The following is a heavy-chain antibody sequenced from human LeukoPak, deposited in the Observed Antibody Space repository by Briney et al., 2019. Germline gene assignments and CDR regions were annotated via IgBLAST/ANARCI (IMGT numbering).Heavy chain of an antibody. Sequence: SETLSLTCAVYGGSFSGYYWSWIRQPPGKGLEWIGEINHSGSTNYNPSLKSRVTISVDTSKNQFTLKLSSVTAADTAVYYCARVPARIAAAGKGWFDPWGQGTLVTVSS. CDR1: GGSFSGYY. J-gene: IGHJ5*02. V-gene: IGHV4-34*01. CDR3: ARVPARIAAAGKGWFDP. CDR2: INHSGST. D-gene: IGHD6-13*01.